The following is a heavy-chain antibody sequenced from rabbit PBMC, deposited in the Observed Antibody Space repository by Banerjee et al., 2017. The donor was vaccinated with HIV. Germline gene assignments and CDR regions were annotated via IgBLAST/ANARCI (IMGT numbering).Heavy chain of an antibody. J-gene: IGHJ4*01. CDR2: IDTGSRDFT. V-gene: IGHV1S40*01. CDR1: GFDFSAYIF. Sequence: LVEYGGDLVQPGASLTLTCTASGFDFSAYIFMCWVRQAPGKGLEWIACIDTGSRDFTYYASWAKGRFTISKTSSTTVTLQMTSLTVADTATYFCARDLTGVIGWNFGWWGQGTLVTVS. CDR3: ARDLTGVIGWNFGW. D-gene: IGHD1-1*01.